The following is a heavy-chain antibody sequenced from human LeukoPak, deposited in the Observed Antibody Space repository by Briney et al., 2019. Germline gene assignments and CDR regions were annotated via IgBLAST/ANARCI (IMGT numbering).Heavy chain of an antibody. J-gene: IGHJ4*02. Sequence: PGGSLRLSCAASGFTFSSYAMNWVRQAPGKGLEWVAYISSSGSTIYYADSVKGRFTISRDNAKNSLYLQMNSLRAEDTAVYYCARGLMMGAKYYGSGREVDYWGQGTLVTVSS. V-gene: IGHV3-48*03. CDR3: ARGLMMGAKYYGSGREVDY. CDR2: ISSSGSTI. D-gene: IGHD3-10*01. CDR1: GFTFSSYA.